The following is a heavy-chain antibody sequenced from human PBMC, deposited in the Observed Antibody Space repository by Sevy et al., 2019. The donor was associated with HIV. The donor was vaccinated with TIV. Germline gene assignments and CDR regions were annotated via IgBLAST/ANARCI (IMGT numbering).Heavy chain of an antibody. Sequence: GGSLRFSCAASGFTFSNAWMSWVRQAPGKGLEWVGRIKSKTDGGTTDYAAPVKGRFTISRDDSKNTLYLQMNSLKTEDTAVYYCTRYSYGSGSYYIPLYFYWGQGTLVTVSS. CDR1: GFTFSNAW. CDR2: IKSKTDGGTT. J-gene: IGHJ4*02. D-gene: IGHD3-10*01. CDR3: TRYSYGSGSYYIPLYFY. V-gene: IGHV3-15*01.